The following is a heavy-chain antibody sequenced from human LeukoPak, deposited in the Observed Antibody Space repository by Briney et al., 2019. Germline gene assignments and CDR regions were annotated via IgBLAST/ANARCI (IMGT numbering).Heavy chain of an antibody. CDR3: AEAKTAFRFYYYYGMDV. D-gene: IGHD2-21*02. CDR2: ISGSGGST. Sequence: GGSLRLSCAASGFTFSSYAMSWVRQAPGKGLEWVSAISGSGGSTYYADSVKGRFTITRDNSKNTLYLQMNSLRAEDTAVYYCAEAKTAFRFYYYYGMDVWGQGTTVTVS. CDR1: GFTFSSYA. J-gene: IGHJ6*02. V-gene: IGHV3-23*01.